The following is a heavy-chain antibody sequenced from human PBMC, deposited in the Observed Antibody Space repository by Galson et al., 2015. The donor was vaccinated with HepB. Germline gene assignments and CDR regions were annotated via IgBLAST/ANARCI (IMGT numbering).Heavy chain of an antibody. J-gene: IGHJ6*02. CDR1: GYTFTSYH. D-gene: IGHD3-16*01. CDR3: ARSRPGGIKPRFSYNGMDV. V-gene: IGHV1-46*01. Sequence: SVKVSCKASGYTFTSYHMYWVRQAPGQGLEWMGIINPSGGSTCYAQKFQGRVTMTRDTSTSTVYMELSSLRSGDTAVYYCARSRPGGIKPRFSYNGMDVWGQGTTVTVSS. CDR2: INPSGGST.